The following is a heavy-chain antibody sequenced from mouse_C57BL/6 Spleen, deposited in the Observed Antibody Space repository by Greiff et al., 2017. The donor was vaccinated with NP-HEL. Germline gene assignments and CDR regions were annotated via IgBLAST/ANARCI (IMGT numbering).Heavy chain of an antibody. Sequence: VQLQQSGPELVKPGASVKISCKASGYTFSSSWMNWVKQRPGKGLEWIGRIYPGDGDTNYNGKFKGKATLTADKSSSTAYMQLSSLTSEDSAVYLCARWLLPYAMDYWGQGTSVTVSS. CDR3: ARWLLPYAMDY. D-gene: IGHD2-3*01. V-gene: IGHV1-82*01. CDR2: IYPGDGDT. CDR1: GYTFSSSW. J-gene: IGHJ4*01.